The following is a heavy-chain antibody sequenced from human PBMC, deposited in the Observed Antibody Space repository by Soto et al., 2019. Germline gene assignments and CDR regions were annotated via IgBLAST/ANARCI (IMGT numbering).Heavy chain of an antibody. Sequence: TGGSLRLSCAASGFTFSSYDMHWVRQTTGKGLEWVSGIGTAGETYYPGSVKGRFTMSRENAKNSLYLQMNSLRAGDTAVYYCAREDESSGAFDIWGQGTMVTVSS. J-gene: IGHJ3*02. D-gene: IGHD6-19*01. V-gene: IGHV3-13*04. CDR1: GFTFSSYD. CDR3: AREDESSGAFDI. CDR2: IGTAGET.